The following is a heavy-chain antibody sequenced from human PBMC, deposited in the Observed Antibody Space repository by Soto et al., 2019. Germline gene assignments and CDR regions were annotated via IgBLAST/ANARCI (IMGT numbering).Heavy chain of an antibody. CDR3: ARTYYDFWSGKGDYYYMDV. J-gene: IGHJ6*03. Sequence: ASVKVSCKASGYTFTSYGISWVRQAPGQGLEWMGWISAYNGNTNYAQKLQGRVNMTTDTSTCTAYMGRRSLGSDDTAVYYCARTYYDFWSGKGDYYYMDVWGKGTTVTVSS. D-gene: IGHD3-3*01. CDR2: ISAYNGNT. CDR1: GYTFTSYG. V-gene: IGHV1-18*01.